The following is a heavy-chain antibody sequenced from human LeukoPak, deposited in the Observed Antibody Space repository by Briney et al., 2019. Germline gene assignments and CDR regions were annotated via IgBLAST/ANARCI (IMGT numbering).Heavy chain of an antibody. CDR3: AKSGWEYQLLCEFDY. CDR1: GFTFSSYG. D-gene: IGHD2-2*01. V-gene: IGHV3-30*18. CDR2: ISYDGSNK. J-gene: IGHJ4*02. Sequence: GGSLRLSCAASGFTFSSYGMHWVRQAPGKGLEWVAVISYDGSNKYYADSVKGRFTISRDNSKNTLYLQMNSLRAEDTAVYYCAKSGWEYQLLCEFDYWGQGTLVTVSS.